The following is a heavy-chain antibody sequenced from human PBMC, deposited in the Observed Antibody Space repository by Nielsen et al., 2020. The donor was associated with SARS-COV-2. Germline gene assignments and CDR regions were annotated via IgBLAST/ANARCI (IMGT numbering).Heavy chain of an antibody. V-gene: IGHV3-48*04. CDR2: ISNSSSTI. CDR3: ARDPFGTDYYYYYMDV. J-gene: IGHJ6*03. D-gene: IGHD1-1*01. Sequence: GGSLRLSCAASGFTFSSYSMNWVRQAPGKGLEWVSYISNSSSTIYYADSVKGRFTISRDNAKNSLYLQMNSLRAEDTAVYYCARDPFGTDYYYYYMDVWGKGTTVTVSS. CDR1: GFTFSSYS.